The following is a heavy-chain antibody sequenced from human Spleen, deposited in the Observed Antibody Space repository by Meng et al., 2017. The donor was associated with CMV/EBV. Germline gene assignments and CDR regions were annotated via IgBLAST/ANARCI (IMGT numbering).Heavy chain of an antibody. V-gene: IGHV4-34*10. CDR3: CAYSYGYDKYVDY. Sequence: SETLSLTCAVYGGSFSGYFWSWIRQPPGKGLEWIGEINHSGGTNYNPSLKSRITLSVDTSKNTLYLQMNSLRAEDTAVYYCCAYSYGYDKYVDYWGQGTLVTVSS. CDR2: INHSGGT. CDR1: GGSFSGYF. D-gene: IGHD5-18*01. J-gene: IGHJ4*02.